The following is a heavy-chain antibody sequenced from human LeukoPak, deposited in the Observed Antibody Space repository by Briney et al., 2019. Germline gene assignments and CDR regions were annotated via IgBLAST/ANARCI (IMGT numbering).Heavy chain of an antibody. CDR2: IIPIFGTA. Sequence: GASVKVSCKASGGTFSSYAISWVRQAPGQGLEWMGGIIPIFGTANYAQKFQGRVTITAGESTSTAYMELSSLRSEDTAVYYCARTYSSGMVRGVPYYYYYMDVWGKGTTVTVSS. V-gene: IGHV1-69*13. D-gene: IGHD3-10*01. J-gene: IGHJ6*03. CDR1: GGTFSSYA. CDR3: ARTYSSGMVRGVPYYYYYMDV.